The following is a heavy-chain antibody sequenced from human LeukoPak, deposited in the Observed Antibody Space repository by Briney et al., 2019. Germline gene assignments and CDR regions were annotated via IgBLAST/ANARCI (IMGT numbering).Heavy chain of an antibody. V-gene: IGHV4-39*07. Sequence: PSETLSLTCTVSGGSISSSSYYWGWIRQPPGKGLEGIGSIYDSGSTYYTPSLKSRVTISVDTSKNQSSLKLSSLTAADTAVYYCAPYSAPTWLVRGWFDPWGQGTLVTVSS. D-gene: IGHD6-19*01. CDR3: APYSAPTWLVRGWFDP. J-gene: IGHJ5*02. CDR1: GGSISSSSYY. CDR2: IYDSGST.